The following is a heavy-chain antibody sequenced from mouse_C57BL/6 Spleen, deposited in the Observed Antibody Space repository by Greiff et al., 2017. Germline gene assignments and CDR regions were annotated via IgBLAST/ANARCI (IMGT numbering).Heavy chain of an antibody. V-gene: IGHV5-4*01. D-gene: IGHD2-4*01. CDR2: ISDGGSYT. CDR1: GFTFSSYA. Sequence: DVKLVESGGGLVKPGGSLKLSCAASGFTFSSYAMSWVRQTPEKRLEWVATISDGGSYTYYPDNVKGRFTISRDNAKNNLYLQMSHLKSEDTAMYYCARDDYDGGCAYWGQGTLVTVSA. J-gene: IGHJ3*01. CDR3: ARDDYDGGCAY.